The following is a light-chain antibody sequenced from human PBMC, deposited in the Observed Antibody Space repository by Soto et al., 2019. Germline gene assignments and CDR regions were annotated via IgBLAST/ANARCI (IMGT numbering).Light chain of an antibody. CDR3: QQYDSSPYT. CDR1: QSIGSSF. CDR2: GAS. V-gene: IGKV3-20*01. Sequence: EIVLTQSPGTLSLSPGEGAALSCRASQSIGSSFLAWYQQKPGQAPRLLIYGASSRATGIPDRFSGSGSGTDFTLTISRLEPEDFAVYYCQQYDSSPYTVGQGTKLEIK. J-gene: IGKJ2*01.